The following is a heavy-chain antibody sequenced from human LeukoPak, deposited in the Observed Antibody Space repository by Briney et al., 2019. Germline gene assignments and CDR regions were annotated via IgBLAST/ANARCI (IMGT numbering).Heavy chain of an antibody. D-gene: IGHD3-22*01. J-gene: IGHJ6*03. CDR3: ARGYYYDSSGYYYSNYYYYYYMDV. Sequence: PSETLSLTCTVSGGSISSYYWSWIRQPPGKGLEWIGYIYYSGSTNYNPSLKSRVTISVDTSKNQFSLKLSSVTAADTAVYCCARGYYYDSSGYYYSNYYYYYYMDVWGKGTTVTISS. CDR1: GGSISSYY. CDR2: IYYSGST. V-gene: IGHV4-59*01.